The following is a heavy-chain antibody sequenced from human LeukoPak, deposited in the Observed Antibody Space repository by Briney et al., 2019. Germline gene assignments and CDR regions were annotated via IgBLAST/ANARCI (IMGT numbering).Heavy chain of an antibody. J-gene: IGHJ6*03. V-gene: IGHV3-20*01. CDR2: INWNGGST. CDR3: ARDATTYYDFWSGYYYYMDV. CDR1: GFTFDDYG. D-gene: IGHD3-3*01. Sequence: PGGPLRLSCAASGFTFDDYGVSWVRQAPGKGLEWVSGINWNGGSTGYADSVKGRFTISRDNAKNSLYLQMNSLRAEDTALYHCARDATTYYDFWSGYYYYMDVWGKGTTVTVSS.